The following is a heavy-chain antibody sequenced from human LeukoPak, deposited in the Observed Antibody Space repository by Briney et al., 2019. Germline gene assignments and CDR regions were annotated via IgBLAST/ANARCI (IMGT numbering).Heavy chain of an antibody. Sequence: PGGSLRLSCAASGFPFRAYAMTWVRQAPGKGPEMVAHISASGDNTYYADSVKGRFTISRDNSRTTLYLQMNSLKTEDTAVYYCTSDRPDRGEGEFDDWGQGTLVTVSS. CDR2: ISASGDNT. V-gene: IGHV3-23*01. CDR3: TSDRPDRGEGEFDD. D-gene: IGHD3-10*01. J-gene: IGHJ4*02. CDR1: GFPFRAYA.